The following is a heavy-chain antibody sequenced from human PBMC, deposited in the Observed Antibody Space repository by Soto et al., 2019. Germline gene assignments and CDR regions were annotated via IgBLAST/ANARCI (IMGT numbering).Heavy chain of an antibody. J-gene: IGHJ6*02. CDR3: ARHKYSSSWYDGYYYYGMEV. Sequence: SETLSLTCTVSGGSISSYYWSWIRQPPGKGLEWIGYIYYSGSTNYNPSLKSRVTISVDTSKNQFSLKLSSVTAADTAVYYCARHKYSSSWYDGYYYYGMEVWGQGTTVTVSS. V-gene: IGHV4-59*08. D-gene: IGHD6-13*01. CDR1: GGSISSYY. CDR2: IYYSGST.